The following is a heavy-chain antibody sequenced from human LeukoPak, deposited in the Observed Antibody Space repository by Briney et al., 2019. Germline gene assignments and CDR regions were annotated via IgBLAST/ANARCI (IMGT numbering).Heavy chain of an antibody. CDR2: IKQDGSEK. D-gene: IGHD3-10*01. J-gene: IGHJ6*04. V-gene: IGHV3-7*03. CDR3: ARVGSKVRGYYGMDV. Sequence: GGSLRLSCAASGFTFSSYWMSWVRQAPGKGLEWVANIKQDGSEKYYVDSVKGRFTISRDNAKNSLYLQMNSLRAEDTAVYYCARVGSKVRGYYGMDVWGKGTTVTVSS. CDR1: GFTFSSYW.